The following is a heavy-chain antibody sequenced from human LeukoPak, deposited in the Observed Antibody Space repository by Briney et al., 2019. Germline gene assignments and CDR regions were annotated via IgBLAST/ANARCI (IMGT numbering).Heavy chain of an antibody. D-gene: IGHD6-13*01. CDR3: ARGGGSSWAGY. Sequence: PSETLSLTCTVSGGSISSYYWSWIRQPPGKGLEWSGYIYYSGSTNYNPSLKSRVTISVDTSKNQFSLKLSSVTAADTAVYYCARGGGSSWAGYWGQGTLVTVSS. J-gene: IGHJ4*02. V-gene: IGHV4-59*01. CDR1: GGSISSYY. CDR2: IYYSGST.